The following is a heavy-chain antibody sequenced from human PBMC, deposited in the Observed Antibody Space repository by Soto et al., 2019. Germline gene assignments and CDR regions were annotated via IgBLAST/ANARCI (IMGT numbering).Heavy chain of an antibody. D-gene: IGHD3-10*02. CDR3: ERDLYDCSGSYRTCSYSSMDV. V-gene: IGHV3-33*01. CDR1: GFTFSSYG. Sequence: QVQLVESGGGVVQPGRSLRLSCAASGFTFSSYGMHWVRQAPGKGLEWVAVIWYDGSNKYYADSVKGRFTISRDNSKNSVYLQMYSLLCGYSCVYYCERDLYDCSGSYRTCSYSSMDVWGQGTTVTV. CDR2: IWYDGSNK. J-gene: IGHJ6*02.